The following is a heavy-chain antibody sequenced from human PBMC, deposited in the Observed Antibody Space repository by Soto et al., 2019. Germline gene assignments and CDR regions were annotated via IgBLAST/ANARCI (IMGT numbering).Heavy chain of an antibody. Sequence: SVKGSCKASGYTFITYDINWVRQAPGQGLEWMGWMNPYNGNAGYAQKFQGRVTMTRNTSISTAYMELTSLKSNDTAVYFCARRKERSGPHYFDSWGQGTLVTVSS. V-gene: IGHV1-8*01. CDR3: ARRKERSGPHYFDS. D-gene: IGHD1-1*01. J-gene: IGHJ4*02. CDR2: MNPYNGNA. CDR1: GYTFITYD.